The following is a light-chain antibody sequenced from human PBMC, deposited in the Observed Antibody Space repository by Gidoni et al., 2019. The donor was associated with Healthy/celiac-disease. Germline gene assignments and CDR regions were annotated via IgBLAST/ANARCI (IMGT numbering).Light chain of an antibody. CDR1: QSISSY. CDR3: QQSYSTLRT. CDR2: AAS. V-gene: IGKV1-39*01. Sequence: DIQMTQSPSSLSAYVGDRVTITCRASQSISSYLNWYQQKPGKAPKLLIYAASSLQSGVPSRFSGRRSGTDFTLTISSLQPEDFATYYCQQSYSTLRTFGQGTKVEIK. J-gene: IGKJ1*01.